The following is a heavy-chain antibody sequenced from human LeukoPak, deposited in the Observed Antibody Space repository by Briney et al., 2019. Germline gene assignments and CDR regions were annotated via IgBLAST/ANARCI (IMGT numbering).Heavy chain of an antibody. V-gene: IGHV3-30-3*01. CDR1: GFTFSSYA. Sequence: GGSLRLSCAASGFTFSSYAMHWVRQAPGKGLEWVAVISYDGSNKYYADSVKGRFTISRDNSKNTLYLQMNSLRAEDTAVYYCARPYSGSYQGGFDYWGQGTLVTVSS. CDR2: ISYDGSNK. J-gene: IGHJ4*02. D-gene: IGHD1-26*01. CDR3: ARPYSGSYQGGFDY.